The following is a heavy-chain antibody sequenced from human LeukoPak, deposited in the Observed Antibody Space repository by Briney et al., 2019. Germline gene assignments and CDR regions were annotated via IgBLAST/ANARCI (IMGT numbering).Heavy chain of an antibody. CDR2: ISGSGGST. D-gene: IGHD2-21*02. CDR3: AKGKAVVTAIFPVGY. J-gene: IGHJ4*02. CDR1: GFTFSSYA. V-gene: IGHV3-23*01. Sequence: PGGSLRLSCAASGFTFSSYAMSWVRQAPGKGLEWVSAISGSGGSTYYADSVKGRFTISRDNSKNTLYLQMNSLRAEDTAVYYCAKGKAVVTAIFPVGYWGQGTLVTVSS.